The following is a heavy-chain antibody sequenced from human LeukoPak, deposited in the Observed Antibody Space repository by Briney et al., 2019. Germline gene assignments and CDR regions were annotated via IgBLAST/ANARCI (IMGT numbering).Heavy chain of an antibody. CDR3: ARDRYYYDSSGSVFDY. Sequence: SETLSLTCAVSGGSISSTNWWNWVRQPPGKGLEWIGEIYHSGSTNYNPSLKSRVTMSVDTSKNQLSLKLSSVTAADTAVYYCARDRYYYDSSGSVFDYWGQGTLVTVSS. CDR2: IYHSGST. J-gene: IGHJ4*02. CDR1: GGSISSTNW. D-gene: IGHD3-22*01. V-gene: IGHV4-4*02.